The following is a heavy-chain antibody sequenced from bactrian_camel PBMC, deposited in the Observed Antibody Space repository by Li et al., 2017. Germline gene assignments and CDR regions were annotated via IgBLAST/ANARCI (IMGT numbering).Heavy chain of an antibody. D-gene: IGHD5*01. CDR3: ARDFAGWNEAEFGY. Sequence: HVQLVESGGGLVQPGGSQTLACVASGFTFSRAWLTWVRQAPGKEREAVAAIFPTDGTPYYSDSAKGRFTISQDLAQNTVFLAMNELKPEDTAVYYCARDFAGWNEAEFGYWGQGTQVTVS. CDR1: GFTFSRAW. CDR2: IFPTDGTP. V-gene: IGHV3S1*01. J-gene: IGHJ6*01.